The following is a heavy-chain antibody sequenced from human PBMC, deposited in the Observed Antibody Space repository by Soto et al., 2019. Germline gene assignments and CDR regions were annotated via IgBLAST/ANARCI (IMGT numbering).Heavy chain of an antibody. V-gene: IGHV3-73*02. CDR2: IRSKPNNYAT. CDR3: AGDFYYNMDV. Sequence: EVQLVESGGGLVHPGGSLKLSCAASGFPFNGSAMHWVRQASGKGLEWGGRIRSKPNNYATAYAASLKGRFTISRDDSKKMAYLQMNSRKTEDTAVYDWAGDFYYNMDVWGQGTTVTVSS. D-gene: IGHD6-19*01. CDR1: GFPFNGSA. J-gene: IGHJ6*02.